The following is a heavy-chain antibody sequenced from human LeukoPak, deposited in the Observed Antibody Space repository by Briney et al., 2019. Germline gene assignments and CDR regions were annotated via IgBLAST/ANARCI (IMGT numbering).Heavy chain of an antibody. D-gene: IGHD5-18*01. Sequence: SVKVSCKASGGTFSSYAISWVRQAPGHGLEWLGGIVPIFGTANYGQKFQGRVTITTDESTSTAYMELSSLRSEDTAVYYCARSSGTAMVLIYWGQGTLVTVSS. J-gene: IGHJ4*02. CDR3: ARSSGTAMVLIY. CDR1: GGTFSSYA. V-gene: IGHV1-69*05. CDR2: IVPIFGTA.